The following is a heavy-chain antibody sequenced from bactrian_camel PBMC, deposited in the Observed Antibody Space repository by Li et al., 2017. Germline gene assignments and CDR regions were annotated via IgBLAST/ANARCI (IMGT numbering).Heavy chain of an antibody. CDR2: FDSNGIT. CDR1: AAIHSYC. Sequence: HVQLVESGGGSVQAGGSLRLSCTVSAAIHSYCLAWFRQFPGKEREAVAGFDSNGITEYADSVKGRFTISRDNAESTLTLILNSLKREDSATYYCAATAWGYRRWVGSLLSPYDYNYWGQGTQVTVS. J-gene: IGHJ4*01. D-gene: IGHD5*01. V-gene: IGHV3S9*01. CDR3: AATAWGYRRWVGSLLSPYDYNY.